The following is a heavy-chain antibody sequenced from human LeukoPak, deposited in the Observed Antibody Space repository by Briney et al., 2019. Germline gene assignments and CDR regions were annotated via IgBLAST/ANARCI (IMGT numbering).Heavy chain of an antibody. CDR2: IYTSGST. J-gene: IGHJ4*02. CDR1: GGSISSGSYY. CDR3: ARTGLAGATTY. D-gene: IGHD1-26*01. V-gene: IGHV4-61*02. Sequence: PSQTLSLTCTVSGGSISSGSYYWSWIRQPAGKGLEWIGRIYTSGSTNYNPSLKSRVTISVDTSKNQFSLKLSSVTAADTAVYYCARTGLAGATTYWGQGTLVTVSS.